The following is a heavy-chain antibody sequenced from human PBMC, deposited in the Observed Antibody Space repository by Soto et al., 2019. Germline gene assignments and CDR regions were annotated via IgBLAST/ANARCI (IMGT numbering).Heavy chain of an antibody. CDR2: IYYSGST. V-gene: IGHV4-59*01. CDR3: ARSVAVPGAHIDY. Sequence: SETLSLTCTVSGGSISSYYWSWIRQPPGKGLEWLGYIYYSGSTNYNPSLRSRVTISVDTSKNEFSLRLRSVTAADTAVYFCARSVAVPGAHIDYWGQGTQVTVSS. CDR1: GGSISSYY. J-gene: IGHJ4*02. D-gene: IGHD6-19*01.